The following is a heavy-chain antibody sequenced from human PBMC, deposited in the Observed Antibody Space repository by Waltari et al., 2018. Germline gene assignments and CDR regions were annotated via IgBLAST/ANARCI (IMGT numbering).Heavy chain of an antibody. CDR2: IDDDGSSA. Sequence: DVHLVESGGGLVQPRGSLRLSCTVSGFTFSSHWMHWVRTVPGKGLVGISRIDDDGSSAIYADSVKGRFTVSRDNAKNTLYLEMNNLKAEDTAVYYCASDCCGSGYRIHYWGQGTLVNVSS. V-gene: IGHV3-74*01. CDR1: GFTFSSHW. D-gene: IGHD3-3*01. CDR3: ASDCCGSGYRIHY. J-gene: IGHJ4*02.